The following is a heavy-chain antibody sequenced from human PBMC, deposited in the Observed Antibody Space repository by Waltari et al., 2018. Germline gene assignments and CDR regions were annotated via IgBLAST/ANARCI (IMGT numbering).Heavy chain of an antibody. Sequence: QLQLQESGPGLVKPSETLSLTCTVSGGSINRRDSLWGWVRQPPTKGLEWIGTIYYVGTTYYHPSLRSRVTVALDASQNQFSLRLTSVTAADTAVYYCARLSLYYGGREVDWGQGTLVTASS. CDR1: GGSINRRDSL. CDR2: IYYVGTT. V-gene: IGHV4-39*01. D-gene: IGHD1-26*01. CDR3: ARLSLYYGGREVD. J-gene: IGHJ4*02.